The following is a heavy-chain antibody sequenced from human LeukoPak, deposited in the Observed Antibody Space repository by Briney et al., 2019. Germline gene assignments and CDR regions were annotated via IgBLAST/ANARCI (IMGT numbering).Heavy chain of an antibody. D-gene: IGHD5-18*01. Sequence: GESLKISCKGSGYSFTSYWTGWVRHMPGKGLEWMGIIYPGDSDTRYSPSFQGQVSISAEKSISTAYLQWSSLKASDTALYYCARPRTGDTAMVSYYFDYWGQGTLVTVSS. V-gene: IGHV5-51*01. CDR3: ARPRTGDTAMVSYYFDY. CDR1: GYSFTSYW. CDR2: IYPGDSDT. J-gene: IGHJ4*02.